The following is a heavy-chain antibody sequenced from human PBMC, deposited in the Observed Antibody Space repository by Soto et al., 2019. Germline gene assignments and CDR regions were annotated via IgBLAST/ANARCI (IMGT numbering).Heavy chain of an antibody. D-gene: IGHD2-15*01. Sequence: QVQLVESGGGVVQPGRSLRLSCAASGFTFSSYAMHWVRQSPGKGLEWVAVISYDGSNKYYADSVKGRFTISRDNSKHTLYLQMNSLRAEDTAVYYCARAGCDGGSCYTLVGLRYGMDVW. CDR2: ISYDGSNK. V-gene: IGHV3-30-3*01. CDR3: ARAGCDGGSCYTLVGLRYGMDV. J-gene: IGHJ6*01. CDR1: GFTFSSYA.